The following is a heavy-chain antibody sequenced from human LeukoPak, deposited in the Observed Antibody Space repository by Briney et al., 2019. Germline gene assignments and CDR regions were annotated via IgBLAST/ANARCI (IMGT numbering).Heavy chain of an antibody. CDR3: ARAVQLERPPPLIGYYYMDV. D-gene: IGHD1-1*01. CDR1: GYSISSGYY. CDR2: IYHSGST. V-gene: IGHV4-38-2*02. J-gene: IGHJ6*03. Sequence: SETLSLTCTVSGYSISSGYYWGWIRQPPGKGLEWIGIIYHSGSTYYNQSLKGRVTISVDTSKNQFSLKMSTVTAADTAVYYCARAVQLERPPPLIGYYYMDVWGKGTTVTVSS.